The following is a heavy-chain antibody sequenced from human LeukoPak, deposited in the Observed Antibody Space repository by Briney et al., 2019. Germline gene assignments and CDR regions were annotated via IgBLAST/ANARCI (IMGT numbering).Heavy chain of an antibody. CDR3: AHRLGRYGRNEFDY. Sequence: SGSTLVNPTQTLTLTCTFSGFSLSTSGVSVSWIRQPPSKSLEGLALIYWNDDKHYSPSLKSRLTITNITKDTSKNQVVLTMTNMDPVDTATYYCAHRLGRYGRNEFDYWGQGTLVTVAP. J-gene: IGHJ4*02. CDR2: IYWNDDK. D-gene: IGHD1-14*01. CDR1: GFSLSTSGVS. V-gene: IGHV2-5*01.